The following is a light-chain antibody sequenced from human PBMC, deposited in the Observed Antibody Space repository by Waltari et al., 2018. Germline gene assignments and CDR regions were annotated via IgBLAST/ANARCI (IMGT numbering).Light chain of an antibody. CDR1: SSNIGAGYD. Sequence: QSVLTQPPSVSGAPGQRVTISCTGSSSNIGAGYDVHWYQQLPGTAPKLLIYGNSNRPSGVPDRCSGSKSGTSASLAITGLQAEDEADYYCQSYDSSLSAPGVVFGGGTKLTVL. CDR2: GNS. CDR3: QSYDSSLSAPGVV. J-gene: IGLJ2*01. V-gene: IGLV1-40*01.